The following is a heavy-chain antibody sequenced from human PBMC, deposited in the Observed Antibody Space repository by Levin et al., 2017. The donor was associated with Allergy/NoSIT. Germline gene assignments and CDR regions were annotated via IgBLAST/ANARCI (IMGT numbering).Heavy chain of an antibody. CDR3: VRVHSSSGDSMDV. CDR2: IYYSGST. Sequence: SQTLSLPCTVSGGSIRSYYWSWIRQPPGKGLEWIGYIYYSGSTNYNPSLKSRVTISVDTSKNQFSLKLSSVTAADTAVYYCVRVHSSSGDSMDVWGQGTTVTVSS. CDR1: GGSIRSYY. D-gene: IGHD6-6*01. V-gene: IGHV4-59*01. J-gene: IGHJ6*02.